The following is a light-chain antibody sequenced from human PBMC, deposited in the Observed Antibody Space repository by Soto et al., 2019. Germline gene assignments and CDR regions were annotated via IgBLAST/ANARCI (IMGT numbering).Light chain of an antibody. CDR1: SSDVGGYNF. V-gene: IGLV2-14*01. CDR2: EVN. Sequence: QSALTQPASVSGSPGQSITISCTGTSSDVGGYNFVSWYQQHPGKAPKLMIYEVNNRPSGVSDRFSGSKSGNTASLTISGLQAEDKADYYCSSYTTSSTLVFGTGTKLTVL. CDR3: SSYTTSSTLV. J-gene: IGLJ1*01.